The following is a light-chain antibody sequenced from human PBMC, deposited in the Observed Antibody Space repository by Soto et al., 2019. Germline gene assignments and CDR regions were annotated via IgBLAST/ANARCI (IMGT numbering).Light chain of an antibody. V-gene: IGKV3-20*01. CDR1: RSVSAS. J-gene: IGKJ3*01. CDR2: GAS. CDR3: QQYGGSPFT. Sequence: EIVLTQSPATLSLSPGERATLSCRASRSVSASLAWYQLKPGQAPRLLIYGASNRAAGIPARFSGTGSGTDFALTISRLETDDSAVYYCQQYGGSPFTFGPGTKVDIK.